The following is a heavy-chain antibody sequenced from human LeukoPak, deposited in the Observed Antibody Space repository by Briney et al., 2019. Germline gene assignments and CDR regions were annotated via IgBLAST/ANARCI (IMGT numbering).Heavy chain of an antibody. J-gene: IGHJ4*02. CDR2: ISYDGSDT. CDR3: AKSHANSGTYHSFFDY. V-gene: IGHV3-30*18. CDR1: GFTFNNYG. D-gene: IGHD1-26*01. Sequence: GGSLRPSCEASGFTFNNYGMHWVRQAPGKGLEWVALISYDGSDTYYADSVKGRFTISRDNSKNTLFLQMISLRPDDTAVYYCAKSHANSGTYHSFFDYWGQGTLVTVSS.